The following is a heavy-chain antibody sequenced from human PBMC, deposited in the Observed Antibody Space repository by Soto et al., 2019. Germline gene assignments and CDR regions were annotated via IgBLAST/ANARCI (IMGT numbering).Heavy chain of an antibody. CDR2: IYYSGRT. J-gene: IGHJ5*02. CDR3: ARSVDP. CDR1: GGSISSGGYY. Sequence: QVQLQESGPGLVKPSQTLSLTCTVSGGSISSGGYYWSCIRQHPGKGPEWIGYIYYSGRTYYNPSPKSRVTMSVDTSKTQFSLKLSSMTAADTAVYYCARSVDPWGQGTLVTVSS. V-gene: IGHV4-31*03.